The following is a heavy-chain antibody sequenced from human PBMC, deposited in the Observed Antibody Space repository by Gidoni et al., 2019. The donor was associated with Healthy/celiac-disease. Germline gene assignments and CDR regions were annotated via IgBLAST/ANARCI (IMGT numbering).Heavy chain of an antibody. J-gene: IGHJ3*02. CDR3: ARDRIYDFWSGYHPDAFDI. CDR2: ISSSSSYT. CDR1: GFTFSDSY. V-gene: IGHV3-11*06. D-gene: IGHD3-3*01. Sequence: QVQLVESGGGLVKPGGSLRLSCAASGFTFSDSYMSWIRQAPGKGLEWVSYISSSSSYTNYADSVKGRFTISRDNAKNSLYLQMNSLRAEDTAVYYCARDRIYDFWSGYHPDAFDIWGQGTMVTVSS.